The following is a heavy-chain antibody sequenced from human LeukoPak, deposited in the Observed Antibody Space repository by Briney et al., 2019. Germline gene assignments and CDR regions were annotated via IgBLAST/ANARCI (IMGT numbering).Heavy chain of an antibody. CDR1: GGPISTNY. CDR2: IFASGST. Sequence: SETLFLTCTVSGGPISTNYWSWVRQPAGKGLEWIGRIFASGSTNYNPSLKSRVTMSVDTSKNQFSLKLTSVTAADTAVYYCARGAGYSREVNYYHYMDVWGKGTTVTVSS. J-gene: IGHJ6*03. CDR3: ARGAGYSREVNYYHYMDV. V-gene: IGHV4-4*07. D-gene: IGHD5-12*01.